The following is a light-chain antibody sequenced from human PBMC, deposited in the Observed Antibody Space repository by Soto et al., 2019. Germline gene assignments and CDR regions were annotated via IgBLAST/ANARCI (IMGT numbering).Light chain of an antibody. Sequence: EIVMTQSPVTLSVFPGERATLSCRASQSVSSSYLAWYQQKPGQAPRLLIYGASSRATGIPDRFSGSGSGTDFTLTISRLEPEDFAVYYCQQYGSSPALTFGGGTKVDIK. CDR2: GAS. V-gene: IGKV3-20*01. CDR3: QQYGSSPALT. J-gene: IGKJ4*01. CDR1: QSVSSSY.